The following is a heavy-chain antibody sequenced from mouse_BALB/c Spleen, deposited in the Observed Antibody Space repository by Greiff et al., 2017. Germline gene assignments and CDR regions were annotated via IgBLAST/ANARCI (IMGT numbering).Heavy chain of an antibody. CDR3: ASYYYGSSGFDY. CDR1: GFTFTDYY. J-gene: IGHJ2*01. CDR2: IRNKANGYTT. Sequence: EVKVEESGGGLVQPGGSLRLSCATSGFTFTDYYMSWVRQPPGKALEWLGFIRNKANGYTTEYSVSVKGRYTISRDNSQSILYLQMSTLRAEDSATYYCASYYYGSSGFDYWGQGTTLTVSS. D-gene: IGHD1-1*01. V-gene: IGHV7-3*02.